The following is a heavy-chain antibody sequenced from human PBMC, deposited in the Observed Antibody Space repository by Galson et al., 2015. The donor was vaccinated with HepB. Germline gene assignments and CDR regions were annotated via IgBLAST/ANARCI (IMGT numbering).Heavy chain of an antibody. CDR2: ISAYNGNT. D-gene: IGHD3-9*01. V-gene: IGHV1-18*01. CDR3: ARDGDISTGYYNGGFDY. CDR1: DYTFTSYG. Sequence: SVKVSCKASDYTFTSYGISWVRQAPGQGLEWMGWISAYNGNTNYAQKFQGRVTMTTDTSTSTAYMELRSLRSDDTAVYYCARDGDISTGYYNGGFDYWGRGTLVTVSS. J-gene: IGHJ4*02.